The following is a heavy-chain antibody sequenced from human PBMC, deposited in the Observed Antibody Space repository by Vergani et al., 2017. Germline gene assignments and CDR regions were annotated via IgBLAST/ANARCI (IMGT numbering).Heavy chain of an antibody. Sequence: QVQLQESGPGLVKPPGTLSLTCAVSGDSIISNNCWTWVRQPPGKGLEWIGEICHTEDTKYSPSLKSRVTVSVDESRNLFSLRLNSVTAADTAVYYFATIGYRRWGYYFDYWGQGILVTVSS. J-gene: IGHJ4*02. D-gene: IGHD2-2*02. CDR2: ICHTEDT. CDR1: GDSIISNNC. V-gene: IGHV4-4*03. CDR3: ATIGYRRWGYYFDY.